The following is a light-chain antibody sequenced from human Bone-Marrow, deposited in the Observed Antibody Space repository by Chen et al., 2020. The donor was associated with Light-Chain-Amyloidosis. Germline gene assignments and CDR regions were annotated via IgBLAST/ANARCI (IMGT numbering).Light chain of an antibody. CDR3: SSYTITNTLV. Sequence: QSALPQPASVPGSPGQSITISRTGTSSDVGGDNHVSWYQQHPDKAPKLMIYEVTKRPSWVPDRFSGSKSDNTASLTISGLQTEDEADYFCSSYTITNTLVFGSGTRVTVL. CDR1: SSDVGGDNH. J-gene: IGLJ1*01. V-gene: IGLV2-14*01. CDR2: EVT.